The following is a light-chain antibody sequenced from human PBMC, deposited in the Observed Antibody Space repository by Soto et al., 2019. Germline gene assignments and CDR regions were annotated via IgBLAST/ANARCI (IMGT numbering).Light chain of an antibody. J-gene: IGKJ4*01. Sequence: EIVLTQSPGTLSLSPGDRATLSCRASQSVTSSYLAWYQQKPGQAPRFLMYGASSRATGIPDRFSGSGSGTDFTLTISSLEPEDFAVYYCQQRSNWTLTFGGGTKVDIK. CDR2: GAS. CDR3: QQRSNWTLT. CDR1: QSVTSSY. V-gene: IGKV3D-20*02.